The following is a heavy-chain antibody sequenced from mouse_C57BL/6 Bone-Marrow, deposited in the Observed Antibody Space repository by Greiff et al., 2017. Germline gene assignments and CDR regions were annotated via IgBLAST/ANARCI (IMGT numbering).Heavy chain of an antibody. Sequence: EVKLMESGGGLVQSGRSLRLSCATSGFTFSDFYMEWVRQAPGKGLEWIAASRNKANDYTTEYSASVKGRFIVSRDTSQSILYLQMNALRAEDTAIYYCARDDYYGSSYVDYAMDYWGQGTSVTVSS. CDR3: ARDDYYGSSYVDYAMDY. CDR2: SRNKANDYTT. CDR1: GFTFSDFY. J-gene: IGHJ4*01. V-gene: IGHV7-1*01. D-gene: IGHD1-1*01.